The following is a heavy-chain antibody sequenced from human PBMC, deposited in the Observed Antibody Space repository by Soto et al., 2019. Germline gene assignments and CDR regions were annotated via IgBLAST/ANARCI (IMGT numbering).Heavy chain of an antibody. Sequence: QVQLVQSGAEVKKPGSSVKVSCKASGDSFSSYAISWLRQAPGQGLEWMGGIIPIFGTPHYAQKFQGRVTITADKSTSIAYMELSSLRSEDTAVYFCARGAYCSGRSCYVVTRYWGQGTLITVSS. CDR2: IIPIFGTP. CDR1: GDSFSSYA. D-gene: IGHD2-15*01. V-gene: IGHV1-69*06. J-gene: IGHJ4*02. CDR3: ARGAYCSGRSCYVVTRY.